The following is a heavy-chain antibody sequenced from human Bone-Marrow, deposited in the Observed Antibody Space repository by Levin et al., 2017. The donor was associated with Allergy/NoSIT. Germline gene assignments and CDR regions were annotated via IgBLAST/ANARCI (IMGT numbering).Heavy chain of an antibody. J-gene: IGHJ4*02. CDR1: GFTFSSYW. Sequence: ASVKVSCAASGFTFSSYWMHWVRQAPGKGLVWVSGMNSDRSSTTYADPVKGRFTISRDNAKNTLYLQMNSLRAEDTAVYYCTRAMGIWGQGTLVTVSS. D-gene: IGHD2-21*01. V-gene: IGHV3-74*01. CDR2: MNSDRSST. CDR3: TRAMGI.